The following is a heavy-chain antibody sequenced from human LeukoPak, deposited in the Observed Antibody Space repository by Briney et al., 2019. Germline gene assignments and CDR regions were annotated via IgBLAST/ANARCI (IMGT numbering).Heavy chain of an antibody. D-gene: IGHD6-19*01. V-gene: IGHV3-30*04. J-gene: IGHJ4*02. CDR2: ISYDGSNK. CDR3: ARDGSYQKSSGWFLDY. Sequence: GGSLRLSCAASGFTFSSYAMHWVRQAPGKGLEWVAVISYDGSNKYYADSVKGRFTISRDNSKNTLYLQMNSLRAEDTAAYYCARDGSYQKSSGWFLDYWGQGTLVTVSS. CDR1: GFTFSSYA.